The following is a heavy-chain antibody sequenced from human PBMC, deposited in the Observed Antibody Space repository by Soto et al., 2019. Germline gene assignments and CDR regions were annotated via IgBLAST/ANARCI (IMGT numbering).Heavy chain of an antibody. J-gene: IGHJ4*02. CDR2: IIPICGTA. V-gene: IGHV1-69*01. Sequence: QVQLVQSGAEVKKPVSSVKVSCKASGCNFRSYAISWVRQSAGRGLEWRGGIIPICGTANYAQKFQGRVTITAAESTSTAYMELSSLRDEDTAVYDSPREGASGTQSGYWGQGPLVTAPS. CDR3: PREGASGTQSGY. D-gene: IGHD2-15*01. CDR1: GCNFRSYA.